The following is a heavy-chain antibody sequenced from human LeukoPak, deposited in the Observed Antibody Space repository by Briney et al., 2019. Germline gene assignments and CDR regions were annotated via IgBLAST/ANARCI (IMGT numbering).Heavy chain of an antibody. V-gene: IGHV2-5*01. CDR2: TSWNNDK. CDR3: AHKGRGSGSYTM. CDR1: GFSLTTPGVA. D-gene: IGHD3-10*01. J-gene: IGHJ4*02. Sequence: SGPTLVKPTQTLTLTCTFSGFSLTTPGVAVGWIRQPPGKALEWLAVTSWNNDKSYSPSLKSRLTITKDTSKNQVVLIMTNIDPVDTATYYCAHKGRGSGSYTMWGQGTLVTVSS.